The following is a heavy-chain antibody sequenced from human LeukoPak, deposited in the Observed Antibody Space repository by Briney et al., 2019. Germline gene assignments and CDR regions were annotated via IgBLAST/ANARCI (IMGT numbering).Heavy chain of an antibody. Sequence: GGSLRLYCAASAFTVSSNYMSWVRQAPGKGLEWVSHISNSGGSIYYADSVKGRFTISRDNAKNSLYLQMNSLRAEDTAVYYCARGSTGAWGQGTTVTVSS. V-gene: IGHV3-11*01. J-gene: IGHJ6*02. CDR1: AFTVSSNY. CDR3: ARGSTGA. CDR2: ISNSGGSI.